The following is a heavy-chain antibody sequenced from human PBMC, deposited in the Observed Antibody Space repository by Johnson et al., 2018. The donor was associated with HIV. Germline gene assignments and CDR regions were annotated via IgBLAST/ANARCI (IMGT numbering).Heavy chain of an antibody. CDR2: ISYDGSNK. CDR1: GFTVSSNY. Sequence: QVQLVESGGGLVQPGGSLRLSCAASGFTVSSNYMSWVRQAPGKGLEWVAVISYDGSNKYYADSVKGRFTISRDNSKNKLYLQMNSLRAEDTAVYYCARGSPSGYYDSSGYPGGAFDIWGQGTMVTVSS. V-gene: IGHV3-30-3*01. D-gene: IGHD3-22*01. J-gene: IGHJ3*02. CDR3: ARGSPSGYYDSSGYPGGAFDI.